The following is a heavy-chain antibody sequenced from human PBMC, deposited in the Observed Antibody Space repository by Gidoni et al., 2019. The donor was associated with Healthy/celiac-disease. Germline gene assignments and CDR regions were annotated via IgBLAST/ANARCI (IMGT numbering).Heavy chain of an antibody. CDR3: ARDQFKRGWAVAGTGYGY. J-gene: IGHJ4*02. CDR2: MSSSSSTI. V-gene: IGHV3-48*02. CDR1: DFTFSSYS. D-gene: IGHD6-19*01. Sequence: EVQLVESGGGLVQPGGSLRLSCAASDFTFSSYSMNWVRQAPGKGLEWVSYMSSSSSTIYYADSVKGRFTISRDNAKNSLYLQMNSLRDEDTSVYYCARDQFKRGWAVAGTGYGYWGQGTLVTVSS.